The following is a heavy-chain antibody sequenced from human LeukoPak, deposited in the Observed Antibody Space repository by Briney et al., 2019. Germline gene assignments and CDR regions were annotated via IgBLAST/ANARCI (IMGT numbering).Heavy chain of an antibody. CDR1: GGSFSGYY. V-gene: IGHV4-34*01. J-gene: IGHJ4*02. CDR3: ARANSYDSSGHYYEFGY. CDR2: INHSGST. D-gene: IGHD3-22*01. Sequence: SETLSLTCAVYGGSFSGYYWSWIRQPPGKGLEWIGEINHSGSTNYNPSLKSRVTISVDTSKNQFSPKLTSVTAADTAVYYCARANSYDSSGHYYEFGYWGQGTLVTVSS.